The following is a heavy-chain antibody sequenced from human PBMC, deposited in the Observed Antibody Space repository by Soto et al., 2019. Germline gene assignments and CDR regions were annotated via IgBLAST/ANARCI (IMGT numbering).Heavy chain of an antibody. D-gene: IGHD6-19*01. CDR1: GGSFSPYF. V-gene: IGHV4-34*01. J-gene: IGHJ2*01. Sequence: QVQLQQWGAGLLKPSETLSLTCAVYGGSFSPYFWSWIRQPPGKGLEWIGEINHSGSTNYNPSLTRRATLSVDTSKNQVSLKLTAETAADTAVDYCARLASGWQYYYFDFWGRGTPVPVSS. CDR2: INHSGST. CDR3: ARLASGWQYYYFDF.